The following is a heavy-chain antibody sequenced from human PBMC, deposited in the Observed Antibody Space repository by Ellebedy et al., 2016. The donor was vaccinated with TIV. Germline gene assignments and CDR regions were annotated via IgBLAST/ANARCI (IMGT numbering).Heavy chain of an antibody. Sequence: GESLKISXAASGFTFSSYAMHWVRQAPGKGLEWVAVISYDGSNKYYADSVKGRFTISRDNSKNTLYLQMNSLRAEDTAVYYCARDPFWSGYYFDYWGQGTLVTVSS. CDR3: ARDPFWSGYYFDY. CDR2: ISYDGSNK. CDR1: GFTFSSYA. D-gene: IGHD3-3*01. V-gene: IGHV3-30-3*01. J-gene: IGHJ4*02.